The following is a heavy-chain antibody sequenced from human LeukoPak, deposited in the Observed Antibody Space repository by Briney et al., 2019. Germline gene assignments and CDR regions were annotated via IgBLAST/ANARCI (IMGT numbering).Heavy chain of an antibody. Sequence: GGSLRLSCTASGFIFSGSWMAWIRQAPGKGLEWVAIIKKDGSEKYYVDSMKGRFTISRDNAKNSLFLQTNSLRAEDTAIYYCTTDTWYSAGHWGQGTLVTVSS. D-gene: IGHD2-15*01. CDR2: IKKDGSEK. CDR1: GFIFSGSW. CDR3: TTDTWYSAGH. V-gene: IGHV3-7*03. J-gene: IGHJ4*02.